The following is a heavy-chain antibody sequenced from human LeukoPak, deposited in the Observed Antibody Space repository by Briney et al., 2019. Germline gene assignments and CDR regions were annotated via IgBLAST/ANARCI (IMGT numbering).Heavy chain of an antibody. CDR2: ICTTSTYT. V-gene: IGHV3-11*05. D-gene: IGHD2-2*02. Sequence: PGGSLRLSCAASGFTFSDYYMSYIRQAPGKGLEWGSYICTTSTYTDYADSVRGRFTISRDNANKLLYLQMNSLRPEDTAVYYCARDWYCSSSICYTDRNWFDPWSQGTLVTVSS. CDR1: GFTFSDYY. J-gene: IGHJ5*02. CDR3: ARDWYCSSSICYTDRNWFDP.